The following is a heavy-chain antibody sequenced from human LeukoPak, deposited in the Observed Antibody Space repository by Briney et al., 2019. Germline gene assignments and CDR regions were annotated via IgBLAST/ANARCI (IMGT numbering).Heavy chain of an antibody. J-gene: IGHJ6*03. CDR2: INPNSGGA. CDR1: GYTFTGYY. V-gene: IGHV1-2*06. CDR3: ARDNRKQLVRYYYMDV. Sequence: GASVKVSCKASGYTFTGYYMHWVRQAPGQGLEWMRRINPNSGGANYAQKFQGRVTMTRDTSISTAYMELSRLRSDDTAVYYCARDNRKQLVRYYYMDVWGKGTTVTVSS. D-gene: IGHD6-13*01.